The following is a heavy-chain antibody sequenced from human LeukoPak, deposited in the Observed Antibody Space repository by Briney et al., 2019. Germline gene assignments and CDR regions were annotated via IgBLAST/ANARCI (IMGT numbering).Heavy chain of an antibody. CDR1: GFSVSTNY. CDR3: ARDLSHDSSWNINH. D-gene: IGHD6-13*01. V-gene: IGHV3-53*01. Sequence: GGSLRLSCVGSGFSVSTNYMSWVRQTPGRGLDWVSLISSGGDTFYADSVQGRFIISRDNSKNTVFLQMNSLRAEDTGVYYCARDLSHDSSWNINHWGQGTLVTVSS. J-gene: IGHJ4*02. CDR2: ISSGGDT.